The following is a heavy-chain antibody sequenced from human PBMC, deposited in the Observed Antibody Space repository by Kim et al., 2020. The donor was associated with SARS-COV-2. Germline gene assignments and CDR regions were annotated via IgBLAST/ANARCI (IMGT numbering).Heavy chain of an antibody. Sequence: SETLSLTCAVYGGSFSGYYWSWIRQPPGKGLEWIGEINRSGSTNYNPSLKSRVTISVDTSKNQFSLKLSSVTAADTAVYYCARGQLVAAAGTYVYWGQGTLVTVSS. CDR3: ARGQLVAAAGTYVY. CDR2: INRSGST. V-gene: IGHV4-34*01. J-gene: IGHJ4*02. CDR1: GGSFSGYY. D-gene: IGHD6-13*01.